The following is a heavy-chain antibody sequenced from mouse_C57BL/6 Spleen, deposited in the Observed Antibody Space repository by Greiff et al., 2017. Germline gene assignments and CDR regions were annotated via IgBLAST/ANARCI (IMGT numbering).Heavy chain of an antibody. Sequence: QVQLKQSGAELVRPGASVTLSCKASGYTFTDYEMHWVKQTPVHGLEWIGAIDPETGGTAYNQKFKGKAILTADKSSSTAYMELRSLTSEDSAVYYCTRGELWSYWGQGTLVTVSA. CDR2: IDPETGGT. J-gene: IGHJ3*01. CDR1: GYTFTDYE. V-gene: IGHV1-15*01. D-gene: IGHD1-1*02. CDR3: TRGELWSY.